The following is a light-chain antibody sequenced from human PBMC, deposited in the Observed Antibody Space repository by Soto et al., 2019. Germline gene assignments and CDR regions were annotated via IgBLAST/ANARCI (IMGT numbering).Light chain of an antibody. CDR1: SSDIGASNY. CDR3: YSWNSNSDTHYV. J-gene: IGLJ1*01. Sequence: QSALTQPASVSGSPGQSITISCTGTSSDIGASNYVSWYQQHPGQAPKLMISDVYNRPSGISDRFSGSKSGNTASLTISGLQAEDEADYYCYSWNSNSDTHYVFGTGTKLTVL. CDR2: DVY. V-gene: IGLV2-14*03.